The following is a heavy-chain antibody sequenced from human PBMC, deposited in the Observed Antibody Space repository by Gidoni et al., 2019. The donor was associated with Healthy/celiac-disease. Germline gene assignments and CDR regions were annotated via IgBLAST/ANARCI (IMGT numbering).Heavy chain of an antibody. D-gene: IGHD6-19*01. CDR3: ARGFSSGWYDY. CDR1: GGSFSGYY. V-gene: IGHV4-34*01. Sequence: QVQLQQWGAGLLKPSETLSITCAVYGGSFSGYYWSWIRQPPGKGLEWIGEINHRGSTNYNPSLKSRVTISVDTSKNQFSLKLSSVTAADTAVYYCARGFSSGWYDYWGQGTLVTVSS. J-gene: IGHJ4*02. CDR2: INHRGST.